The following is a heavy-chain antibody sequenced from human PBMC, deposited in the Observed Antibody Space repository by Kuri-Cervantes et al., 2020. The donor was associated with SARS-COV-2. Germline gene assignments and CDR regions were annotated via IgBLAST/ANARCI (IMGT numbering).Heavy chain of an antibody. V-gene: IGHV3-15*01. CDR1: GFTFSNAW. D-gene: IGHD3-10*01. Sequence: GGSLRLSCAASGFTFSNAWMCWVRQAPGKGLEWVGRIKSKTDGGTTDYAAPVKGRFTISRDDSKNTLYLQMNSLKTEDTAVYYCTTVRFGELLRYYFDYWGQGTLVTVSS. CDR3: TTVRFGELLRYYFDY. CDR2: IKSKTDGGTT. J-gene: IGHJ4*02.